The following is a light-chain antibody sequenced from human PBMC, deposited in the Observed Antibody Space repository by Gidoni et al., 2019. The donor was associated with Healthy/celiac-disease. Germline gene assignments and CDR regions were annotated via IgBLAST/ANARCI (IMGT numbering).Light chain of an antibody. CDR1: QSVLYSSNNKNY. J-gene: IGKJ2*01. Sequence: DIVMTQSPDSLAVSLGERATINCKSSQSVLYSSNNKNYLAWYQQKPGQPPKLLIYWASTRESGVPDRFSGSGSGTDFTLTISSLQAEDVAVYYCQQYYSTPYTFXQXTKLEI. CDR3: QQYYSTPYT. V-gene: IGKV4-1*01. CDR2: WAS.